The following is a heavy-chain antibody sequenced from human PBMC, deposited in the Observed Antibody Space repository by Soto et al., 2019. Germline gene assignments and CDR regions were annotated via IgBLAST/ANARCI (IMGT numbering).Heavy chain of an antibody. J-gene: IGHJ3*02. Sequence: GGSLRLSCAASGFTFDDYAMHWVRQAPGKGLEWVSGISWNSGSIGYADSVKGRFTISRDNAKNSLYLQMNSLRAEDTALYYCANGHSSGWVSDAFDIWGQGTMVTVSS. CDR2: ISWNSGSI. V-gene: IGHV3-9*01. CDR1: GFTFDDYA. CDR3: ANGHSSGWVSDAFDI. D-gene: IGHD6-19*01.